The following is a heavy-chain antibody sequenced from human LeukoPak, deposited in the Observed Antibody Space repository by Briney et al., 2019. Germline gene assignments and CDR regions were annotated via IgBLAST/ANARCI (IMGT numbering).Heavy chain of an antibody. J-gene: IGHJ4*02. V-gene: IGHV3-48*04. CDR1: GFTFSSYA. CDR3: AREGARRVDY. Sequence: PGGSLRLSCGASGFTFSSYAMAWVRQAPGKGLEWVSYISSGSSTIYYADSVKGRFTISRDNADNSLYLQMNSLRAEDTAVYYCAREGARRVDYWGQGTLVTVSS. D-gene: IGHD6-6*01. CDR2: ISSGSSTI.